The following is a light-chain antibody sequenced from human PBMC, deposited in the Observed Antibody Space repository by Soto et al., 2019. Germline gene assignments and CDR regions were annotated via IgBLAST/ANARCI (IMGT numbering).Light chain of an antibody. V-gene: IGKV3-20*01. CDR1: QTVSSNF. J-gene: IGKJ4*01. CDR3: RQYGRSLGFA. CDR2: GAS. Sequence: IVLTQSPGTLSLSPGERYTLSCLAIQTVSSNFLAWYQEKPGQGPRLLIYGASTRATGIPDRFSGSGSGTDFTLTISRLDPEDFAVYYCRQYGRSLGFAFGGGTKVDIK.